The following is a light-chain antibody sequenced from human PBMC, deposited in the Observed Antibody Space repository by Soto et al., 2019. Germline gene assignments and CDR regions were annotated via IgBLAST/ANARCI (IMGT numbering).Light chain of an antibody. CDR1: QGVKTD. CDR3: LQHYSYPLT. CDR2: AAS. J-gene: IGKJ4*01. V-gene: IGKV1-17*01. Sequence: DIPRPQSPSAVSASVGDRVTITFRASQGVKTDLGWYQQKPGNAPKRLIYAASRLQSGVPSRFSGSGSTTEFTLAISSLQTEDFASYHCLQHYSYPLTCGGGTRVEIK.